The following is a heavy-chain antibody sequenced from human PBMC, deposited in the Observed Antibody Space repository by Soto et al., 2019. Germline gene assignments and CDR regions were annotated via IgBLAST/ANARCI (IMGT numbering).Heavy chain of an antibody. D-gene: IGHD2-21*02. Sequence: EVQLVESGGGLIQPGGSLRLSCAASGFTVGSKYMTWVRQAPGKGLEWVSVIYSGGSTYYADSVKGRFTISRDNSKNTLYLQMNSLRAEDTAMYYCASAAVTAPDYWGQGTLVTVSS. V-gene: IGHV3-53*01. J-gene: IGHJ4*02. CDR1: GFTVGSKY. CDR2: IYSGGST. CDR3: ASAAVTAPDY.